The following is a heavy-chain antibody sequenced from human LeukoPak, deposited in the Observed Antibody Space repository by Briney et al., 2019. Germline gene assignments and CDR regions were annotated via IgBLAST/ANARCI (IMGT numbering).Heavy chain of an antibody. CDR3: ARDTLGEGEDANYAVYYFDY. V-gene: IGHV3-7*01. CDR2: IKQDGSET. CDR1: GFTFSNYW. J-gene: IGHJ4*02. Sequence: GGSLRLSCAASGFTFSNYWMNWVRQAPGKGLEWVANIKQDGSETYYVDSVKGRFTISRDNAKNSLYLQMNSLRAEDTAVYYCARDTLGEGEDANYAVYYFDYWGQGTPVTVSS. D-gene: IGHD4/OR15-4a*01.